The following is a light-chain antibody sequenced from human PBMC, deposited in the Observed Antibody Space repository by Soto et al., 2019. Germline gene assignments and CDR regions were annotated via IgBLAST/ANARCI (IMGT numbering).Light chain of an antibody. CDR2: GAS. CDR1: QSVSSN. CDR3: QQYGSSGT. Sequence: EIVMTQSPATLSVSPGERATLSCRASQSVSSNLAWYQRKPGQAPRLLIYGASNRATGIPDRFSGSGSGTDFTLTISRLEPEDFAVYYCQQYGSSGTFGQGTKVDIK. V-gene: IGKV3-20*01. J-gene: IGKJ1*01.